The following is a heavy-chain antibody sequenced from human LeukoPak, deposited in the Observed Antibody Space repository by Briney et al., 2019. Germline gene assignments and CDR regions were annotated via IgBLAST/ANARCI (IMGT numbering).Heavy chain of an antibody. V-gene: IGHV4-30-4*01. Sequence: SETLSLTCSVSGDSISSGGFYWSWIRQPPGKGLEWIGYIHSSGNTYYNPSLKSRVFISVDASKNQFSLKVTSVTAADTAVYYCARHGNYYGSGSYYNAIQTFDYWGQGTLVTVSS. CDR2: IHSSGNT. CDR3: ARHGNYYGSGSYYNAIQTFDY. CDR1: GDSISSGGFY. D-gene: IGHD3-10*01. J-gene: IGHJ4*02.